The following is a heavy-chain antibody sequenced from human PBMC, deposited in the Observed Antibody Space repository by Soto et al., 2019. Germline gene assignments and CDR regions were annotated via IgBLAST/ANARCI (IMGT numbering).Heavy chain of an antibody. J-gene: IGHJ4*02. V-gene: IGHV4-31*03. CDR3: ARGLSVTLFDN. D-gene: IGHD4-17*01. CDR1: GGSISTGGYY. Sequence: QVQLQESGPGLVKPSQTLSLTCTVSGGSISTGGYYWTWIRQHPGKGLEWTGYIYYSGSTYYNRSLKRRVTISVDTSKNQFSLKLSSVTAADTAVYYCARGLSVTLFDNWGQGTLVTVSS. CDR2: IYYSGST.